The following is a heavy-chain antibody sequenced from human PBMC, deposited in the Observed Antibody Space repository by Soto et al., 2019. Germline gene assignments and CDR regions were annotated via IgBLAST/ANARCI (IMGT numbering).Heavy chain of an antibody. J-gene: IGHJ4*02. CDR1: GFTFSSYA. V-gene: IGHV3-23*01. CDR3: AKLKGGTRRAWYCDY. Sequence: GESLKISCAASGFTFSSYAINWVRQAPGKGLEWVSGISGGGDYIEYADSVKGRFTISRDNSKNTLYLQMNNLRAEDTAVYFCAKLKGGTRRAWYCDYWGQGTLVTV. CDR2: ISGGGDYI.